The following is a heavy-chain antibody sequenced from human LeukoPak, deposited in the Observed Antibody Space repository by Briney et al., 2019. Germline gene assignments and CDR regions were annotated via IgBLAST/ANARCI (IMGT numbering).Heavy chain of an antibody. D-gene: IGHD4-17*01. CDR3: ATPPTVTRNY. V-gene: IGHV3-30*02. J-gene: IGHJ4*02. CDR2: IRYDGSNK. CDR1: GFTFSTYR. Sequence: GGSLRLSCAASGFTFSTYRMSWVRQAPGKGLEWVAFIRYDGSNKYYADSVKGRFTISRDNSKNTLYLQMDSLRAEDTAVYYCATPPTVTRNYWGQGTLVTVSS.